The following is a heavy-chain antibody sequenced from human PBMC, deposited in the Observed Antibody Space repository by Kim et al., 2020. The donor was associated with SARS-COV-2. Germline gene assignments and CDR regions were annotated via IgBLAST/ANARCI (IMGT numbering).Heavy chain of an antibody. CDR2: ISYDGTNK. CDR3: AKDVYGSGSGLDV. D-gene: IGHD3-10*01. V-gene: IGHV3-30*18. CDR1: GFTFSSYG. J-gene: IGHJ6*02. Sequence: GGSLRLSCAASGFTFSSYGMHWVRQAPGKGLEWVAVISYDGTNKYYAYSVKGRFTISRDNSKNTLYLQMNSLRAEDTAVYYCAKDVYGSGSGLDVWGQGTTVTVSS.